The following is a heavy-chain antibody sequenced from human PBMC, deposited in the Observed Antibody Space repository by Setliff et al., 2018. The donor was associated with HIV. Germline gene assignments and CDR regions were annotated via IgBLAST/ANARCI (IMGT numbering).Heavy chain of an antibody. Sequence: SETLSLTCAVSGYSISSGFYWGWIRQPPGKGLEWIGSIYHSGSTYYNPSLRSRVTISFDTSQNQFSLKLSSVTAADTAVFYCARAPPGIQNDAFDIWGQGAMVTVSS. CDR1: GYSISSGFY. CDR3: ARAPPGIQNDAFDI. CDR2: IYHSGST. J-gene: IGHJ3*02. V-gene: IGHV4-38-2*01.